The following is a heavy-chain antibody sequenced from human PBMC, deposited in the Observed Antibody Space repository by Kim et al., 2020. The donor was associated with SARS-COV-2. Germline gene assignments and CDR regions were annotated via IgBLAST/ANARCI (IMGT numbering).Heavy chain of an antibody. CDR1: GGISSSHT. CDR2: IIPISGTA. Sequence: SVKVSCKASGGISSSHTISWVRQAPGQGPEWLGGIIPISGTANYAQKFQGRVTLSADASTRTVYLEISSLTSEDTAVYYCAREGKQLVHGYYTGMDVWGQGTTVIVSS. J-gene: IGHJ6*02. CDR3: AREGKQLVHGYYTGMDV. D-gene: IGHD6-6*01. V-gene: IGHV1-69*13.